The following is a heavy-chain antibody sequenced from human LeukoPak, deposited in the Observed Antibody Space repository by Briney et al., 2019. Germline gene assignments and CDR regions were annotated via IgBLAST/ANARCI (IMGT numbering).Heavy chain of an antibody. V-gene: IGHV3-30*02. CDR1: GFTFSSYG. Sequence: GGSLRLSCKASGFTFSSYGMHWVRQAPGKGLEWVTFIRYDGSNKYYADSVKGRFTISRDDSKNTLYLQRNSLRAEDTAVYYCAKSGRWLQFSPDWFDPWGQGTLVTVSS. D-gene: IGHD5-24*01. J-gene: IGHJ5*02. CDR2: IRYDGSNK. CDR3: AKSGRWLQFSPDWFDP.